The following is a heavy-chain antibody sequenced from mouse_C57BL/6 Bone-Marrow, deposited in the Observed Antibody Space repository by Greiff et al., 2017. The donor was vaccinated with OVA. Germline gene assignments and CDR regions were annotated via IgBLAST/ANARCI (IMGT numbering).Heavy chain of an antibody. CDR1: GFTFSSYA. V-gene: IGHV5-9-1*02. CDR3: TRLLDAMDY. Sequence: VHLVESGEGLVKPGGSLKLSCAASGFTFSSYAMSWVRQTPEKRLEWVAYISSGGDYLYYADTVKGRFTISRDNARTTLYLQMSSLKSEDTAMYYCTRLLDAMDYWGQGTSVTVSS. J-gene: IGHJ4*01. D-gene: IGHD2-1*01. CDR2: ISSGGDYL.